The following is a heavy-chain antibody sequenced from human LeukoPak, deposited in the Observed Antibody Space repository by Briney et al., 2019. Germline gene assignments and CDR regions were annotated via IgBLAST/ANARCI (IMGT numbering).Heavy chain of an antibody. CDR2: MHYSGTT. V-gene: IGHV4-39*01. CDR3: ARHEEEDGYNAKTFDF. Sequence: SETLSLTCTVGGVSIRRGNNFWGWIRQPRGKGLEWVVSMHYSGTTYYSPSLRSRATISVDTSKNQFSLKLSSVTAADTAVYYCARHEEEDGYNAKTFDFWGQGTLVTVSS. J-gene: IGHJ4*02. D-gene: IGHD5-24*01. CDR1: GVSIRRGNNF.